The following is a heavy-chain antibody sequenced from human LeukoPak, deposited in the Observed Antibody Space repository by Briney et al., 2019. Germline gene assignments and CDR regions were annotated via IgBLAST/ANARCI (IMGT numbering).Heavy chain of an antibody. CDR3: ASYRIAAAGAFDI. Sequence: GGSLRLSCAASGFTFSSYSMNWGRQAPGKGLGGGSSISSSSSYIYYADSVKGRFTISRDNAKNSLYLQMNSLRAEATAVYYCASYRIAAAGAFDIWGQGTMVTVSS. J-gene: IGHJ3*02. D-gene: IGHD6-13*01. CDR2: ISSSSSYI. CDR1: GFTFSSYS. V-gene: IGHV3-21*01.